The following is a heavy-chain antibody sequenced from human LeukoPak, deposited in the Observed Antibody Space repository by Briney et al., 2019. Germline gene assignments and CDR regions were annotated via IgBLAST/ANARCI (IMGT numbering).Heavy chain of an antibody. CDR2: IKQEGSEQ. CDR1: GFTFSSYW. V-gene: IGHV3-7*01. J-gene: IGHJ6*03. CDR3: ARDKHRFLEWLGSYYYYYYMDV. D-gene: IGHD3-3*01. Sequence: GGSLRLSCAASGFTFSSYWMSWVRQAPGKGLEWVANIKQEGSEQYYVDSVKGRFTISRDNAKNSLYLQMNSLRAEDTAVYYCARDKHRFLEWLGSYYYYYYMDVWGKGTTVTDSS.